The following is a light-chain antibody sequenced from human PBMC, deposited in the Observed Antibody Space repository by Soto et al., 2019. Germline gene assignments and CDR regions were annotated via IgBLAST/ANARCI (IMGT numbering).Light chain of an antibody. CDR3: CSYAGNSNMV. CDR1: SSNVGSYNL. Sequence: QSALTQPASVSGSPGQSITISCTGTSSNVGSYNLVSWYQQHPGKVPKLMVYDDSKRPSGVSNRFSGSKSCNTASLTISGLQAEDEADYYCCSYAGNSNMVFGGGTKVTVL. J-gene: IGLJ3*02. V-gene: IGLV2-23*01. CDR2: DDS.